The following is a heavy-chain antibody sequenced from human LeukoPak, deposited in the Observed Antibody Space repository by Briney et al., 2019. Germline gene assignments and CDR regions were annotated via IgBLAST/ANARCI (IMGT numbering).Heavy chain of an antibody. CDR3: ARALRFGEFDNAFDI. CDR1: GFTFSSYG. J-gene: IGHJ3*02. Sequence: GGSLRLSCAASGFTFSSYGMHWVRQAPGKGLEWVAVISYDGSNKYYADSVKGRFTISRDNSKNTLYLQMNSLRAEDTAVYYCARALRFGEFDNAFDIWGQGTMVTVSS. CDR2: ISYDGSNK. D-gene: IGHD3-10*01. V-gene: IGHV3-30*19.